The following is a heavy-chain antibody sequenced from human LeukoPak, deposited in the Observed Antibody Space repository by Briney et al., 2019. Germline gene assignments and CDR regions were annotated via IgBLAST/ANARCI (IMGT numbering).Heavy chain of an antibody. CDR1: GGSISSYY. V-gene: IGHV4-4*07. CDR2: IYTSGST. Sequence: SETLSLTCTVSGGSISSYYWSWIRQPAGKGLEWIGRIYTSGSTNYNPSLKSRVTMSVDTSKNQFSLKLTSVTAADTAVYYCCGSGWFAGPFGYWGQGALVTVSS. CDR3: CGSGWFAGPFGY. D-gene: IGHD6-19*01. J-gene: IGHJ4*02.